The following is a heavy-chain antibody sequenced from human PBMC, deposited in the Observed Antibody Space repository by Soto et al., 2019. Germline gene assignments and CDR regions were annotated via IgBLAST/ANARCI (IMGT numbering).Heavy chain of an antibody. Sequence: EASVKVSCKASGYTFTSYYMHWVRQAPGQGLEWMGIINPSGGSTSYAQKFQGRVTMTRDTSTSTVYMELSSLRSEDTAVYYCARDKGLLWFGELPGYYYYYGMDVWGQGTTVTVSS. D-gene: IGHD3-10*01. CDR2: INPSGGST. V-gene: IGHV1-46*01. CDR1: GYTFTSYY. CDR3: ARDKGLLWFGELPGYYYYYGMDV. J-gene: IGHJ6*02.